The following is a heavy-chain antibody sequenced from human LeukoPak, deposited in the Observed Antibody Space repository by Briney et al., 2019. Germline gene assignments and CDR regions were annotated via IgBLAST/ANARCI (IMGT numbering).Heavy chain of an antibody. CDR3: ARDVGTLYYDFWSGYQPPDNWFDP. D-gene: IGHD3-3*01. Sequence: SETLSLTCTVSGGSISSSSYYWGWIRQPPGKGLEWIGSIYYSGSTYYNPSLKSRVTISVDTSKNQFSLKLSSVTAADTAVYYCARDVGTLYYDFWSGYQPPDNWFDPWGQGTLVTVSS. V-gene: IGHV4-39*02. CDR1: GGSISSSSYY. CDR2: IYYSGST. J-gene: IGHJ5*02.